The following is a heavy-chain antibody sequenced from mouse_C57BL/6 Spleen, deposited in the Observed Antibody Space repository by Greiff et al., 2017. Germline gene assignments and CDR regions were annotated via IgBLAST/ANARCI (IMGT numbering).Heavy chain of an antibody. CDR1: GFTFSSYG. CDR2: ISSGGSYT. V-gene: IGHV5-6*01. J-gene: IGHJ2*01. D-gene: IGHD6-1*01. CDR3: ARQGPSAGGYFDY. Sequence: EVQLVESGGDLVKPGGSLKLSCAASGFTFSSYGMSWVRQTPDKRLEWVATISSGGSYTYYPDSVKGRFTISRDNAKNTLYLQMSSLKSEDTAMXYCARQGPSAGGYFDYWGQGTTLTVSS.